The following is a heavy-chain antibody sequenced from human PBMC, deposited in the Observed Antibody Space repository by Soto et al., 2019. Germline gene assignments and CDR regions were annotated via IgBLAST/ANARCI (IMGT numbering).Heavy chain of an antibody. CDR3: ARTMSDRNFYPGLAV. J-gene: IGHJ6*02. V-gene: IGHV1-69*13. CDR1: GGTFSKYA. Sequence: GASVKVSCKASGGTFSKYAISWVRQAPGQGLEWLGGIIPMFGTPNYAQKFQGRVTISADESTTTAYLELSSLRSADTAMYFCARTMSDRNFYPGLAVWGQGTTGTAP. D-gene: IGHD2-21*01. CDR2: IIPMFGTP.